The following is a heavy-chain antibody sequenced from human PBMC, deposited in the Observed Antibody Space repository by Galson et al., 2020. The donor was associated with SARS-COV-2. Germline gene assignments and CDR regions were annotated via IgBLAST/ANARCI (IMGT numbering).Heavy chain of an antibody. CDR1: GGSISSGGYY. J-gene: IGHJ6*03. CDR3: ARGPWVLDYQRGHYYMDV. CDR2: IYYSGST. D-gene: IGHD4-17*01. Sequence: SETLSLTCTVSGGSISSGGYYWSWIRQHPGKGLEWIGYIYYSGSTYYNPSLKSRVTISVDTSKNQFSLKLSAVTAADTAVYYCARGPWVLDYQRGHYYMDVWGKGTTVTVSS. V-gene: IGHV4-31*03.